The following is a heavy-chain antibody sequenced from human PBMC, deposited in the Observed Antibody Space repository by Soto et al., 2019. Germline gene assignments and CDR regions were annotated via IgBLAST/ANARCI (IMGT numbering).Heavy chain of an antibody. D-gene: IGHD3-10*01. CDR3: AKVPILWLGELLFGYFDY. Sequence: GGSLRLSCAASGFTFSSYAMSWVRQAPGKGLEWVSAISGSGGSTYYADSVKGRFTIPRDNSKNTLYLQMNSLRAEDTAVYYCAKVPILWLGELLFGYFDYWGQGRLVTVSS. V-gene: IGHV3-23*01. J-gene: IGHJ4*02. CDR2: ISGSGGST. CDR1: GFTFSSYA.